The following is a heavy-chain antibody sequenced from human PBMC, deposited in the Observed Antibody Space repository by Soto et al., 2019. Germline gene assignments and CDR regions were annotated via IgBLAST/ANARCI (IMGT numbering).Heavy chain of an antibody. Sequence: GGSLILSCAASGFSFTNYAMSWVRQAPGKGLEWVSAISGSGGSTYYADSVKGRFTISRDNSKNTLYLQMNSLRAEDTAVYYCAKELSPYSSSWFDYWGQGSLVTVSS. J-gene: IGHJ4*02. CDR3: AKELSPYSSSWFDY. D-gene: IGHD6-13*01. CDR2: ISGSGGST. V-gene: IGHV3-23*01. CDR1: GFSFTNYA.